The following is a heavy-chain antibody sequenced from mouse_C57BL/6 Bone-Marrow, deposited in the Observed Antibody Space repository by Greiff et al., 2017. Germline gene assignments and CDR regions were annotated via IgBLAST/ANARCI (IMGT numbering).Heavy chain of an antibody. V-gene: IGHV1-76*01. CDR2: IYPGSGNT. CDR1: GYTFTDYY. CDR3: ARSRYYARDY. Sequence: QVQLQQSGAELVRPGASVKLSCKASGYTFTDYYINWVKQRPGQGLEWIARIYPGSGNTYYNEKFKGKATLTAEKSSSTAYMQRSSLTSEDSAVYFCARSRYYARDYWGQGTSVTVAS. J-gene: IGHJ4*01.